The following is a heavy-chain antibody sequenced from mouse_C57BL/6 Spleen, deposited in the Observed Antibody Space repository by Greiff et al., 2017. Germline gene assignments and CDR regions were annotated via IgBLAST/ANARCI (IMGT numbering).Heavy chain of an antibody. CDR2: IDPNSGGT. D-gene: IGHD1-1*01. CDR3: AREDFYCGSSWWDFDV. V-gene: IGHV1-72*01. CDR1: GYTFTSYW. J-gene: IGHJ1*03. Sequence: VQLQQPGAELVKPGASVKLSCKASGYTFTSYWMHWVKQRPGRGLEWIGRIDPNSGGTKYNEKFKSKATLTVDKPSSTAYMQLSSLTSEDSAVYYCAREDFYCGSSWWDFDVWGTGTTVTVAS.